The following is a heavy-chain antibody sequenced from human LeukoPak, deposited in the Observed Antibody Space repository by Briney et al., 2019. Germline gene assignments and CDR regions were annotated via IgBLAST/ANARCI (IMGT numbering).Heavy chain of an antibody. J-gene: IGHJ3*02. Sequence: GGSLRLSCAASGFTFSSYAMSWVRQAPGKGLEWVSAISGSGGSTYYADSVKGRFTISRDNSKNTLYLQMNSLRAEDTAVYYCAKTYYYDSSGYSSMDDAFDIWGQGTMVTVSS. CDR2: ISGSGGST. D-gene: IGHD3-22*01. CDR3: AKTYYYDSSGYSSMDDAFDI. CDR1: GFTFSSYA. V-gene: IGHV3-23*01.